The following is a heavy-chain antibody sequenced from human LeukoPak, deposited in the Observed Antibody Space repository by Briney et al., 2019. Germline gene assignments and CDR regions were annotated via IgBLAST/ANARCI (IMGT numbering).Heavy chain of an antibody. CDR1: GFTFTDDY. CDR3: AKDSLNWFGESIS. J-gene: IGHJ5*02. Sequence: GGSLRLSCAASGFTFTDDYMSWIRQAPGKGLEWVSAISGSGGSTYYADSVKGRFTISRDNSKNTLYLQMNSLRAEDTAVYYCAKDSLNWFGESISWGQGTLVTVSS. CDR2: ISGSGGST. V-gene: IGHV3-23*01. D-gene: IGHD3-10*01.